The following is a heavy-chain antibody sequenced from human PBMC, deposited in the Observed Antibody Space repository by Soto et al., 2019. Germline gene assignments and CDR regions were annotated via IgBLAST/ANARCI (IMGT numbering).Heavy chain of an antibody. CDR1: GGSVSNASFY. D-gene: IGHD3-22*01. J-gene: IGHJ2*01. CDR2: IFYTGVT. Sequence: QVQLQESGPGLVKPSETLSLTCSVSGGSVSNASFYWTWIRQAPGTGLEYIGYIFYTGVTNYNPSLSSRVSTSLDTSKNHFSLQLNSMTAADTAVYYCVRVLDSSWYADLWGRGTLVSVSS. V-gene: IGHV4-61*03. CDR3: VRVLDSSWYADL.